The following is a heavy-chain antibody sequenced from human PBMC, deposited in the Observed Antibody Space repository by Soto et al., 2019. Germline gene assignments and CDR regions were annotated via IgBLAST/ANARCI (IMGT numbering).Heavy chain of an antibody. Sequence: SETLSLTCTVSGGSVSSGSYYWSWIRQPPGKGLEWIGYIYYSGSTNYNPSLKSRVTISVDTSKNQFSLKLSSVTAADTAVYYCARDGYGGNSEGIDYWGQGTLVTVSS. CDR1: GGSVSSGSYY. CDR3: ARDGYGGNSEGIDY. D-gene: IGHD4-17*01. J-gene: IGHJ4*02. CDR2: IYYSGST. V-gene: IGHV4-61*01.